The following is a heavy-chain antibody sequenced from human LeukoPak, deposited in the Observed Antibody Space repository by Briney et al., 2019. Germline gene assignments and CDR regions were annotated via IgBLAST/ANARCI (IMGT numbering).Heavy chain of an antibody. Sequence: GGSLRLSCAASGFTFSSYAMHWVRQAPGKGLEWVAVISYDGSNKYYADSVKGRFTISRDNSKNTLYLQMNSLRAEDTAVYYCARGGGYFEFAYFDYWGQGTLVTVSS. D-gene: IGHD3-22*01. CDR3: ARGGGYFEFAYFDY. CDR1: GFTFSSYA. CDR2: ISYDGSNK. J-gene: IGHJ4*02. V-gene: IGHV3-30-3*01.